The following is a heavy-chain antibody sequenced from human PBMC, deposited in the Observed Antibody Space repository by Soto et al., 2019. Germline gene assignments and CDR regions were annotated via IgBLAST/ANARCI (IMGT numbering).Heavy chain of an antibody. CDR3: ASSYVNAWYTY. J-gene: IGHJ4*02. D-gene: IGHD6-13*01. CDR2: MHYTGFT. Sequence: SETLCLTCAVCGRSFSGYYLTWNRQSPEKELERIGYMHYTGFTFSNPSLNSRVSISVDKSKNEFTLQLPPVTAPDTPAYYRASSYVNAWYTYWGQGIQVTVSS. V-gene: IGHV4-59*12. CDR1: GRSFSGYY.